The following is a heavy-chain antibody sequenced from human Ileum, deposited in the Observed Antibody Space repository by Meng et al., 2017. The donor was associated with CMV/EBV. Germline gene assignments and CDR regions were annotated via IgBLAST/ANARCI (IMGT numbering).Heavy chain of an antibody. D-gene: IGHD6-6*01. Sequence: FTFSSYAMHWVRQAPGKGLEWVAVISYDETNKYYADSVKGRFTISRDNSKNTLYLQMNSLRAEDTAVYYCARDHRVYSSSSDGMDVWGQGTTVTVSS. CDR2: ISYDETNK. CDR3: ARDHRVYSSSSDGMDV. J-gene: IGHJ6*02. CDR1: FTFSSYA. V-gene: IGHV3-30-3*01.